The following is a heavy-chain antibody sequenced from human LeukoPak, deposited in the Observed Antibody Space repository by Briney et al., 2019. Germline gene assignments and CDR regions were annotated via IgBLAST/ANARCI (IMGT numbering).Heavy chain of an antibody. CDR1: GFTFSSYA. Sequence: GGSLRLSCAASGFTFSSYAMHWVRQAPGKGLEWVAAISYDGSNKYYADSVKGRFTISRDNSKNTLYLQMNSLRAEDTAVYYCARDESFGSGSYSRYWGQGTLVTVSS. CDR3: ARDESFGSGSYSRY. CDR2: ISYDGSNK. J-gene: IGHJ4*02. D-gene: IGHD3-10*01. V-gene: IGHV3-30*01.